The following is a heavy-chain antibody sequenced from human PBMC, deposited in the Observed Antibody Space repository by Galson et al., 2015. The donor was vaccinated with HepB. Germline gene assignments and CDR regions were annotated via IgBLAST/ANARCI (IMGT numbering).Heavy chain of an antibody. Sequence: SLRLSCAASGFTFDDYAMHWVRQAPGKGLEWVSGISWNSGSIGYADSVKGRFTISRDNAKNSLYLQMNSLRAEDTALYYCAKDIGRGPAYSSLSWGYFDYWGQGTLVTVSS. J-gene: IGHJ4*02. V-gene: IGHV3-9*01. CDR3: AKDIGRGPAYSSLSWGYFDY. CDR2: ISWNSGSI. CDR1: GFTFDDYA. D-gene: IGHD6-6*01.